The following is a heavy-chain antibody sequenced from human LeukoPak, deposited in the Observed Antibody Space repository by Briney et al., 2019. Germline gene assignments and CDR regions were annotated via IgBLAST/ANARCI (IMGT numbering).Heavy chain of an antibody. V-gene: IGHV1-2*02. Sequence: ASVTVSFKASGYTFTGYYMHWVRQAPGQGLEWMGWINPNSGGTNYAQKFQGRVTMTRDTSISTAYMELSRLRSDDTAVYYCASSGSAWAPYDYWGQGTLVTVSS. D-gene: IGHD6-19*01. CDR1: GYTFTGYY. J-gene: IGHJ4*02. CDR2: INPNSGGT. CDR3: ASSGSAWAPYDY.